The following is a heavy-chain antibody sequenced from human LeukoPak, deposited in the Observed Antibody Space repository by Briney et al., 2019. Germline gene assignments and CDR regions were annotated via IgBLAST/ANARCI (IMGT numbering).Heavy chain of an antibody. CDR1: GYTFTGYY. CDR2: INPNSGGT. J-gene: IGHJ4*02. D-gene: IGHD3-10*01. CDR3: AREVRWFGALLFEY. V-gene: IGHV1-2*02. Sequence: ASVKVSCKASGYTFTGYYMHWVRQAPGQGLEWMGWINPNSGGTNYAQKFQGRVTMTRDTSISTAYMELSRLRSDDTAVYYCAREVRWFGALLFEYWGQGTLVTVSS.